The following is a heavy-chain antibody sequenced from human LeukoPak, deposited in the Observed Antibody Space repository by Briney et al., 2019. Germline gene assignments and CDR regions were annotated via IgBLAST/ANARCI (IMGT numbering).Heavy chain of an antibody. J-gene: IGHJ4*02. V-gene: IGHV3-30*03. Sequence: GRSLRLSCAASGFTFSSYGMHWVRQAPGKGLEWVAVISYDGSNKYYADSVKGRFTVSRDNSKNTLYLQMNSLRAEDTAVYYCACDSFDYWGQGTLVTVSS. CDR3: ACDSFDY. CDR1: GFTFSSYG. CDR2: ISYDGSNK.